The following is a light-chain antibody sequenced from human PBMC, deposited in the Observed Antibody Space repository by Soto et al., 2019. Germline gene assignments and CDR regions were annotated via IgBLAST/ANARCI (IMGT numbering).Light chain of an antibody. V-gene: IGLV2-18*02. CDR2: EVR. Sequence: QSALTQPPSVSGSPGQSVTISCTGTSSDVGSYNRVSWYQQPPGTAPKLMIYEVRNRPSGVPDRFSGSKSGNMASLTISGLQAEDEADYSCSSYTSNNTWVFGGGTKVTVL. CDR3: SSYTSNNTWV. CDR1: SSDVGSYNR. J-gene: IGLJ3*02.